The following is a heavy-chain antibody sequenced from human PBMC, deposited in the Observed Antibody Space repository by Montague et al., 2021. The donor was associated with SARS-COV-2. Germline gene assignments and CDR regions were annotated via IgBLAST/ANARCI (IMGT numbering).Heavy chain of an antibody. CDR3: ARVRAIYDYVWGSYRPGAFDI. D-gene: IGHD3-16*01. Sequence: SLRLSCAASGFTFSDYYMSWIRQAPGKGLEWVSYISSSSSYTNYADSVKGRFTISRDNAKNSLYLQMNSLRAEDTAVYYCARVRAIYDYVWGSYRPGAFDIWGRGTMVTVSS. J-gene: IGHJ3*02. V-gene: IGHV3-11*05. CDR1: GFTFSDYY. CDR2: ISSSSSYT.